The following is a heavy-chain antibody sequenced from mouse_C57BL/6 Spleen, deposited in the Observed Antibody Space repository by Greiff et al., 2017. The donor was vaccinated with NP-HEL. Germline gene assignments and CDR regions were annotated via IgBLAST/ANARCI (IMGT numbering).Heavy chain of an antibody. Sequence: QVQLQQPGAELVKPGASVKFSCKASGYTFTSYWMHWVKQRPGQGLEWIGMIHPNSGSTNYNEKFTSKATLTVDKSSSTAYMQLSSLTSEDSAVYYCARSYDGYYGFAYWGQGTLVTVSA. D-gene: IGHD2-3*01. V-gene: IGHV1-64*01. CDR1: GYTFTSYW. CDR3: ARSYDGYYGFAY. J-gene: IGHJ3*01. CDR2: IHPNSGST.